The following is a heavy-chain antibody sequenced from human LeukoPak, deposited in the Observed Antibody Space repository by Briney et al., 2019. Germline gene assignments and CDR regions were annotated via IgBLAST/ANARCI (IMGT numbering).Heavy chain of an antibody. CDR2: ITSNNYI. CDR1: GFTFSSYS. CDR3: ARESAHTTVTIIDY. V-gene: IGHV3-21*01. Sequence: GGSLRLSCAASGFTFSSYSMNWVRQAPGKGLEWVSSITSNNYIYYADSVKGRFTISRDNSKNTLYLQMNSLRAEDTAVYYCARESAHTTVTIIDYWGQGTLVTVSS. J-gene: IGHJ4*02. D-gene: IGHD3-10*01.